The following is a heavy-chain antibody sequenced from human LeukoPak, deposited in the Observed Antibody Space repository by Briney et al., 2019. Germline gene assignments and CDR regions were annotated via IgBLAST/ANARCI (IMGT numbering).Heavy chain of an antibody. D-gene: IGHD3-10*01. Sequence: SETLSLTCTVSGASIKQYSWSWIRQPPGKGLEWIGYIYYSGSTTYNPSLKSRVTISVDTSKNQFSLRLSSVTAADTAVYYCARDEDFGSGTHRSFDPWGQGTLVTVSS. CDR1: GASIKQYS. CDR3: ARDEDFGSGTHRSFDP. J-gene: IGHJ5*02. V-gene: IGHV4-59*01. CDR2: IYYSGST.